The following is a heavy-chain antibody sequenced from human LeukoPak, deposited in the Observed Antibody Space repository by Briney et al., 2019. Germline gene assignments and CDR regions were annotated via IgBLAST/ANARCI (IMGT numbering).Heavy chain of an antibody. CDR2: INQDGSVK. Sequence: GGSLRLSCTASAFTFSRYWMNWVRQAPGKGLEWVANINQDGSVKYYVDSVKGRFTISRDNAKNTLYLQMNSLRDEDTAVYYCTRGGVDYWGQGTLVTVSS. V-gene: IGHV3-7*01. J-gene: IGHJ4*02. D-gene: IGHD3-10*01. CDR1: AFTFSRYW. CDR3: TRGGVDY.